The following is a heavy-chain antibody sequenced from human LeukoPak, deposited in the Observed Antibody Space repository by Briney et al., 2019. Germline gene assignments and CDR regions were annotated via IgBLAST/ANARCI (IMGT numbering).Heavy chain of an antibody. J-gene: IGHJ5*02. CDR2: IIPIFGTA. CDR3: ARGTFYGDSHNWFDP. D-gene: IGHD4-17*01. V-gene: IGHV1-69*13. CDR1: GDTFSSYA. Sequence: GASVKVSCKASGDTFSSYAISWVQQAPGQGLEWMGGIIPIFGTANYAPKFQGRVTITADESTSTAYMELSSLRSEDTAVYYCARGTFYGDSHNWFDPWGQGTLVTVSS.